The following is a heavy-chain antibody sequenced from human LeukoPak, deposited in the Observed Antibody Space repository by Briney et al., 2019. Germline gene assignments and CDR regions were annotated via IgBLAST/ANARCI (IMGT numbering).Heavy chain of an antibody. CDR2: IRNKANSYTT. CDR1: GFTFSDHY. D-gene: IGHD4-23*01. J-gene: IGHJ4*03. V-gene: IGHV3-72*01. Sequence: PGGSLRLSCAASGFTFSDHYMDWVRQAPGKGLEWVGRIRNKANSYTTDYAASVKGRFTIPRDDSKNSLYLQMNSLKTEDTAVYYCARRVFGGNCYYDYWGQGALVTVSS. CDR3: ARRVFGGNCYYDY.